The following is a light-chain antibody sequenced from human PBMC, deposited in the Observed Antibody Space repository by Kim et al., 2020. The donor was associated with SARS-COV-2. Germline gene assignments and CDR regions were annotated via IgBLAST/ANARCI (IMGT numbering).Light chain of an antibody. V-gene: IGKV1-17*01. CDR3: LQHSTYPIT. CDR2: GAC. J-gene: IGKJ5*01. Sequence: ASGGARVTSKSRASQDIRNDLGWYQKNPGRAPTRLIYGACSLQSGVPSRFSGSGSGTEFTLTISSVQPEDFATYFCLQHSTYPITFGQGTRLEIK. CDR1: QDIRND.